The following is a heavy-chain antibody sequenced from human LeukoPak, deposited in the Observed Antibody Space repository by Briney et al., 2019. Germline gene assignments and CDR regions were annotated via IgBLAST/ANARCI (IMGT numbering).Heavy chain of an antibody. Sequence: SETLSLTCAVSGYSITSGYDWVWLRQPPGEGPELIGDINHSGNTYYNPSLQSRLTMSLDTSKNQLSLPLNFMTAADTAVYYCARGGGYNAFDNWGQGTMVTVSS. CDR3: ARGGGYNAFDN. D-gene: IGHD3-16*02. CDR2: INHSGNT. CDR1: GYSITSGYD. V-gene: IGHV4-38-2*01. J-gene: IGHJ3*02.